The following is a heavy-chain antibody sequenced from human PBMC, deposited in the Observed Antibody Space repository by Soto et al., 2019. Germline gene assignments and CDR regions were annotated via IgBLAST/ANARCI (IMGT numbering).Heavy chain of an antibody. V-gene: IGHV6-1*01. CDR2: TYYRSKWYN. CDR1: GDSVSSNSAA. J-gene: IGHJ4*02. Sequence: PSQTLSLTCAISGDSVSSNSAALNLIMQSPSRGLEWLGRTYYRSKWYNDYAVSVKSRITINPDTSKNQFSLQLNSVTPEDTAVYYCARARGYCSSTSCYPRRVFDYWGQGTLVTVSS. D-gene: IGHD2-2*01. CDR3: ARARGYCSSTSCYPRRVFDY.